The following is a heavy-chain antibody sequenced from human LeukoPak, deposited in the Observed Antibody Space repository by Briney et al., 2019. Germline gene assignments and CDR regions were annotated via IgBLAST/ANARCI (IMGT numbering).Heavy chain of an antibody. V-gene: IGHV3-30*03. CDR1: GFTFPNYG. D-gene: IGHD1-26*01. J-gene: IGHJ4*02. CDR3: ARSPSVGATPGVFDY. CDR2: ISYHGNNK. Sequence: PGRSLRLSCGASGFTFPNYGIHWVRQAPGKGLEWVAVISYHGNNKYYADSVKGRFTISRDNAKNSLYLQMNSLRAEDTAVYYCARSPSVGATPGVFDYWGQGTLVTVSS.